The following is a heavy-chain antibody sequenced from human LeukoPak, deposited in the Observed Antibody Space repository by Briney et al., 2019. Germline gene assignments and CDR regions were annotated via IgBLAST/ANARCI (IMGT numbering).Heavy chain of an antibody. CDR1: GFSVSSNY. J-gene: IGHJ3*02. D-gene: IGHD2-15*01. V-gene: IGHV3-66*01. CDR2: IYSGGST. CDR3: ARGGWYDAFDI. Sequence: GGSLRLSCAASGFSVSSNYMNWVRQAPGKGLEWVSVIYSGGSTYYADSVKGRFTISRDNSKNTLNLQMNGLRAEDTAVYYCARGGWYDAFDIWGQGTMVTVSS.